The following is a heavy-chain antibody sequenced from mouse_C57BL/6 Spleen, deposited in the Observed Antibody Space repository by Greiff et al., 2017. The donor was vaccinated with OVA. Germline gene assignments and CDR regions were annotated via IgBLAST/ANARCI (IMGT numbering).Heavy chain of an antibody. J-gene: IGHJ3*01. CDR2: IYPGSGNT. Sequence: LQLQQSGAELVRPGASVKLSCKASGYTFTDYYINWVKQRPGQGLEWIARIYPGSGNTYYNEKFKGKATLTAEKSSSTAYMQLSSLTSEDSAVYFCASTAQARFAYWGQGTLVTVSA. CDR1: GYTFTDYY. CDR3: ASTAQARFAY. V-gene: IGHV1-76*01. D-gene: IGHD3-2*02.